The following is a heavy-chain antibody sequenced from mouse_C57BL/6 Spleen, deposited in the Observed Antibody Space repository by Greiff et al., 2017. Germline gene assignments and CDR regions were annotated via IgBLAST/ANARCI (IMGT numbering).Heavy chain of an antibody. CDR2: IDPSDSET. Sequence: QVQLQQPGAELVRPGSSVKLSCKASGYTFTSYWMHWVKQRPIQGLEWIGNIDPSDSETHYNQKFKDKATLTVDKSSSTAYMQLSSLTSEDSAVYYCARGDYYGGMDYWGQGTSVTVSS. V-gene: IGHV1-52*01. D-gene: IGHD1-2*01. CDR1: GYTFTSYW. J-gene: IGHJ4*01. CDR3: ARGDYYGGMDY.